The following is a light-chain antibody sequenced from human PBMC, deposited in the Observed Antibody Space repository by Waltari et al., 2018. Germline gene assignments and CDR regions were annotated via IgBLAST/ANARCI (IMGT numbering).Light chain of an antibody. CDR1: QSISSSY. CDR3: QQYGHSPFT. V-gene: IGKV3-20*01. Sequence: LTQSPGTLSLSPGDRATLSCRASQSISSSYLAWYQQKPGQAPRLLIYGSSSRATGSPDRFSGSGSGTDFTLTISRLEPEDFAVYYCQQYGHSPFTFGPGTKVDFK. CDR2: GSS. J-gene: IGKJ3*01.